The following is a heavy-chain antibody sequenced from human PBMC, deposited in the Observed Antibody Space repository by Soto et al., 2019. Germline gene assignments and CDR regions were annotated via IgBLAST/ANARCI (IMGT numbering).Heavy chain of an antibody. Sequence: PSETLSLTCTVSGGSISGYYWSWIRQPPGKGLEWIGYMYNTGSTVYNPSFKSRVTISVDTSKNQFSLKLNSVTAADTAVYYCARHKSSPLKVRGTYYGMDVWGQGTTVTVSS. CDR3: ARHKSSPLKVRGTYYGMDV. D-gene: IGHD3-10*01. J-gene: IGHJ6*02. V-gene: IGHV4-59*01. CDR2: MYNTGST. CDR1: GGSISGYY.